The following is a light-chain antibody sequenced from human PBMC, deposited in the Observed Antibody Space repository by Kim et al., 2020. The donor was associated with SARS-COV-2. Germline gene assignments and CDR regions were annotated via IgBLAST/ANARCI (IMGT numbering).Light chain of an antibody. CDR1: SSNIGAGYD. V-gene: IGLV1-40*01. J-gene: IGLJ2*01. CDR3: QTYDTSLDGWV. CDR2: VNN. Sequence: QLVLTQPPSVSGAPGQRVTIPCTGSSSNIGAGYDVHWYQQFPGTAPKLLIYVNNNRPSGVPDRFSGSKSGTSASLAITGLQAEDEADYYCQTYDTSLDGWVFGGGTQLTVL.